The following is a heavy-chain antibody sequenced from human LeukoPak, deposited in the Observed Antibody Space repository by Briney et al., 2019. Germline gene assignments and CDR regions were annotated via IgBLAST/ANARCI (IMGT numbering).Heavy chain of an antibody. D-gene: IGHD1-7*01. J-gene: IGHJ6*02. Sequence: GASVKVSCKASGYTFTGYYMHWVRQAPGQGLEWMGWINPNSGGTNYAQKFQGRVTMTRDTSISTAYMELSRLRSDDPAVYYCAREQTIRPVHYGMDVWGQGTTVTVSS. CDR3: AREQTIRPVHYGMDV. CDR2: INPNSGGT. V-gene: IGHV1-2*02. CDR1: GYTFTGYY.